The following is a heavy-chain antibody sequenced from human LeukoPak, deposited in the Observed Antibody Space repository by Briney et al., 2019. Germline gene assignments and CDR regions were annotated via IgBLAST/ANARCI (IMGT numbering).Heavy chain of an antibody. CDR1: GYTFTSYD. CDR2: MNPNSGNT. D-gene: IGHD5-18*01. V-gene: IGHV1-8*01. CDR3: ARDLYSYGCYFDY. Sequence: WASVKVSCKASGYTFTSYDINWVRQATGQGLEWMGWMNPNSGNTGYAQKFQGRVTMTRDTSTSTVYMELSSLRSEDTAVYYCARDLYSYGCYFDYWGQGTLVTVSS. J-gene: IGHJ4*02.